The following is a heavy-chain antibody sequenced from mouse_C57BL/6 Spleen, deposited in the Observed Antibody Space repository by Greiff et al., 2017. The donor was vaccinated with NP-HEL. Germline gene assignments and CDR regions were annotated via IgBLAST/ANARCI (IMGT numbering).Heavy chain of an antibody. CDR3: ARGLNGYFWFAY. Sequence: VQLQQSGPGLVKPSQSLSLTCSVTGYSITSGYYWNWIRQFPGNKLEWMGYISYDGSNNYNPSLKNRISITRDTSKNQFFLKLNSVTTEDTATYYCARGLNGYFWFAYWGQGTLVTVSA. J-gene: IGHJ3*01. V-gene: IGHV3-6*01. D-gene: IGHD2-3*01. CDR1: GYSITSGYY. CDR2: ISYDGSN.